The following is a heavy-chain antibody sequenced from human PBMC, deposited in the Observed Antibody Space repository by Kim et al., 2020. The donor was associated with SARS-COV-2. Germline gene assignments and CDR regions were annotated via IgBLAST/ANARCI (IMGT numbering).Heavy chain of an antibody. J-gene: IGHJ4*02. D-gene: IGHD1-26*01. V-gene: IGHV4-39*01. CDR2: IPHTGST. CDR3: ARQRRTSGNYEFDY. CDR1: GGAISSSSFY. Sequence: SETLSLTCTVSGGAISSSSFYWGWIRQPPGKGLEWIGNIPHTGSTYDTPSRKSRVTISVDTSTNQFALKLSSVSAADTAVDYCARQRRTSGNYEFDYWGQGTLVTVSS.